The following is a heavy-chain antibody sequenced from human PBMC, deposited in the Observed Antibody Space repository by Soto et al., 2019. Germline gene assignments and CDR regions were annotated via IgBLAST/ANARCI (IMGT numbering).Heavy chain of an antibody. CDR2: ISTAVGAT. J-gene: IGHJ4*02. V-gene: IGHV3-23*01. D-gene: IGHD6-13*01. Sequence: RRLSCAVSGFTFSNHAMSWVRQAPGKGLEWVSAISTAVGATYYADSVKGRFTISRDDSNNTLFLQMNSLRAEDTAVYYCAKDRTAAARNFDYWGQGTLVTVSS. CDR1: GFTFSNHA. CDR3: AKDRTAAARNFDY.